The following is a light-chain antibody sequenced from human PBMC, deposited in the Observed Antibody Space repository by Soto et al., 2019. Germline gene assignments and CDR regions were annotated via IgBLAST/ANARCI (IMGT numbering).Light chain of an antibody. CDR1: SSNIGSNT. V-gene: IGLV1-44*01. Sequence: QSVLTQPPSASGTPGQRVTISCSGSSSNIGSNTVNWYQQLPGTAPKLLIYSNNQRPSGVPDRFSGYKSGTSASLAISGLQYEDEADYYCAAWDDSLNGLRFGGGTKVTVL. J-gene: IGLJ2*01. CDR2: SNN. CDR3: AAWDDSLNGLR.